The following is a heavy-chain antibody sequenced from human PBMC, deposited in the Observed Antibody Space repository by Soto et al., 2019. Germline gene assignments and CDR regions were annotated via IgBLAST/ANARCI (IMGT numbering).Heavy chain of an antibody. V-gene: IGHV1-8*01. CDR3: ARGRHKKYCTNGVCDLYYYYYGMDV. J-gene: IGHJ6*02. CDR1: GYTFTSYD. Sequence: ASVKVSWKAPGYTFTSYDINWVQQATRQGLEWMGWMNPNSGNTGYAQKFQGRVTMTRNTSISTAYMELSSLRSEDTAVYYCARGRHKKYCTNGVCDLYYYYYGMDVWGQGTTVTVSS. CDR2: MNPNSGNT. D-gene: IGHD2-8*01.